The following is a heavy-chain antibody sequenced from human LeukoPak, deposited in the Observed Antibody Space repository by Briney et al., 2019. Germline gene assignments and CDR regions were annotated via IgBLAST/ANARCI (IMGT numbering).Heavy chain of an antibody. Sequence: SGTLSLTCAVSGGSISSSNWWSWVRQPPGKGLEWIGEIYQSGSTNCNPSLRSRVTISVDTSKNQFSLKLSSVTAADTAVYYCARHSPPSRYSVSVLYYFDYWGQGTLVTVSS. J-gene: IGHJ4*02. CDR2: IYQSGST. CDR3: ARHSPPSRYSVSVLYYFDY. V-gene: IGHV4-4*02. D-gene: IGHD5/OR15-5a*01. CDR1: GGSISSSNW.